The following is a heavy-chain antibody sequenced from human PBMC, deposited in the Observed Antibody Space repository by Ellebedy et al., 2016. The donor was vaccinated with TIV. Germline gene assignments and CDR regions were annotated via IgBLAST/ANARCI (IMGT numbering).Heavy chain of an antibody. CDR1: GFPFDSYV. D-gene: IGHD5/OR15-5a*01. CDR2: ISYDGSNK. CDR3: ARALNHVDTVSTAPLDC. Sequence: GESLKISCAASGFPFDSYVMNWVRQAPGKGLEWVALISYDGSNKYFADSVQGRFTISRDNSQNTLYLPMNSLRGDDTAIYYCARALNHVDTVSTAPLDCWGQGTLVTVSS. J-gene: IGHJ4*02. V-gene: IGHV3-30*04.